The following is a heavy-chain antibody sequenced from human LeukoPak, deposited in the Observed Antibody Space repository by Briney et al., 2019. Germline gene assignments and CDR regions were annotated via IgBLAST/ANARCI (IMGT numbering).Heavy chain of an antibody. D-gene: IGHD4-17*01. CDR1: GGSISSYY. V-gene: IGHV4-59*01. CDR3: ARVDYGDYVIDY. Sequence: SETLSLTCTVSGGSISSYYWSWIRQPPGKGLEWIGYIYYSGSTNYNPSLKSRVTISVDTPKNQFSLKLSSVTAADTAVYYCARVDYGDYVIDYWGQGTLVTVSS. CDR2: IYYSGST. J-gene: IGHJ4*02.